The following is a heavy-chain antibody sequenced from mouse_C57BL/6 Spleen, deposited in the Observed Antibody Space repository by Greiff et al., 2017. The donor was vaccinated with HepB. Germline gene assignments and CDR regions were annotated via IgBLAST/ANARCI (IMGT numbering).Heavy chain of an antibody. V-gene: IGHV1-69*01. CDR2: IDPSDSYT. D-gene: IGHD1-1*01. CDR3: ARKLRYPLAMDY. CDR1: GYTFTSYW. Sequence: QVQLQQPGAELVMPGASVKLSCKASGYTFTSYWMHWVKQRPGQGLEWIGEIDPSDSYTNYNQKFKGKSTLTVDKSSSTAYMQLSSLTSEDSAVYYCARKLRYPLAMDYWGQGTSVTVSS. J-gene: IGHJ4*01.